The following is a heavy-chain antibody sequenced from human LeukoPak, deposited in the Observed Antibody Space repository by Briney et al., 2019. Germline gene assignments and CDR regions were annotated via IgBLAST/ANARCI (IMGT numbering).Heavy chain of an antibody. V-gene: IGHV1-69*04. J-gene: IGHJ4*02. CDR3: ARRTEHSYGYGGDFDY. CDR2: IIPILGIA. CDR1: GGTFSSYA. D-gene: IGHD2-15*01. Sequence: SVKVSCKASGGTFSSYAISWVRQAPGQGLEWMGRIIPILGIANYAQKFQGRVTITADKSTSTAYMELSSLRSEDTAVYYCARRTEHSYGYGGDFDYWGQGTLVTVSS.